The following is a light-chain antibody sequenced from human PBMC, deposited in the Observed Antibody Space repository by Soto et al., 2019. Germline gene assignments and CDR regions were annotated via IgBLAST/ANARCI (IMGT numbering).Light chain of an antibody. V-gene: IGLV1-47*01. CDR3: AAWDASLSGRV. Sequence: QSVLTQPPSASGTPGQRVTISCSGSSSNIGSNYVYWYQQLPGTAPKLLIHRNNKRPSGVPDRFSASKSGTSASLAISGLLSEDEADYYCAAWDASLSGRVFGGGTKLTVL. J-gene: IGLJ3*02. CDR1: SSNIGSNY. CDR2: RNN.